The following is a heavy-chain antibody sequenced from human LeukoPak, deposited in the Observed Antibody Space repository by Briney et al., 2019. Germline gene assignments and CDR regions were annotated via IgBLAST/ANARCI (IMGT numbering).Heavy chain of an antibody. CDR1: GYTFIDYC. CDR3: ARGSWPYFFDY. V-gene: IGHV1-46*01. Sequence: ASVTVSCKASGYTFIDYCMHWVRQAPGQGLYWMGIINPRDGSTRYAQKFQGRVTMTRDTSSSTLYMEVSSLRSEDTAVYYCARGSWPYFFDYWGQGTLVTVSS. J-gene: IGHJ4*02. CDR2: INPRDGST. D-gene: IGHD6-13*01.